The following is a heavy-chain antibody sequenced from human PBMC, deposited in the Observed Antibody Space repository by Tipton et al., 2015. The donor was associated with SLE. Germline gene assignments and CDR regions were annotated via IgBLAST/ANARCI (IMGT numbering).Heavy chain of an antibody. CDR1: GGSISSHY. D-gene: IGHD3-10*01. CDR3: ARLSPLWFGEYTEY. CDR2: IYSGGST. Sequence: TLSLTCTVSGGSISSHYWSWIRQPPGKTLEWIGYIYSGGSTNYNPSLKSRVSISVDTSKNHFSLKLTSVTAADTAVYYCARLSPLWFGEYTEYWGQGTLVTVTS. J-gene: IGHJ4*02. V-gene: IGHV4-59*08.